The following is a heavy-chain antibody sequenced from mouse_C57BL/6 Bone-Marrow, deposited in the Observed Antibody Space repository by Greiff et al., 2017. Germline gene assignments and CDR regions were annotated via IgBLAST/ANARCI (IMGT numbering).Heavy chain of an antibody. V-gene: IGHV14-4*01. J-gene: IGHJ2*01. CDR3: ASVDGNDFDF. CDR2: IDPEIGDT. D-gene: IGHD2-1*01. Sequence: VQLQQSGAELVRPGASVKLSCTASGFNIKDDYIHWVKQRPEQGLEWIGWIDPEIGDTEYASKFQGKATITSDTSSNTAYLLLSSLTSEDTAVYYCASVDGNDFDFWGRGTPLTVAA. CDR1: GFNIKDDY.